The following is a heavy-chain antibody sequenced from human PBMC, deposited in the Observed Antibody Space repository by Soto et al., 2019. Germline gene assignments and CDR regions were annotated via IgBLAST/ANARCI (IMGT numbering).Heavy chain of an antibody. V-gene: IGHV3-23*01. CDR3: AKKVNSGPGSQYFDY. D-gene: IGHD3-10*01. CDR2: FRTSGDDGTT. CDR1: GFTFSSYS. J-gene: IGHJ4*02. Sequence: PGGSLRLSCAASGFTFSSYSMSWVRQAPGKGLEWVSGFRTSGDDGTTYYADSVKGRFTISRDNSKNTLFLQMDNLRAEGTAIYYCAKKVNSGPGSQYFDYWGQGTLVTVSS.